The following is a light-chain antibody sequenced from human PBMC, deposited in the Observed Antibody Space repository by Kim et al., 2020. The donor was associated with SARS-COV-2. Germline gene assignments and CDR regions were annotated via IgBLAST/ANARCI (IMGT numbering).Light chain of an antibody. Sequence: EIVMTQSPATLSASPGERATLSCRASQNVSSDLGWYQQKPGQAPRLLIYGAFTRATGIPARFSGSGSGTEFTLTVSSLQSEDFAVYYCQQYNNWPLTFGGGTKVEI. CDR1: QNVSSD. CDR2: GAF. CDR3: QQYNNWPLT. J-gene: IGKJ4*01. V-gene: IGKV3-15*01.